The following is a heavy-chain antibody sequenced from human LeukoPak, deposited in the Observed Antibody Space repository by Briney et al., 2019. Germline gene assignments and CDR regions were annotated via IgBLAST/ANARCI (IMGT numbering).Heavy chain of an antibody. Sequence: PSETLSLTCAVHGGSLSGNYWSWIRQPPGKGLQWIGQGTHDGVTTYNPSLKSRVTISVDTPTNQASLKVTSLTAADTAVYYCARGLNILDYWGQGTLVTVSS. CDR2: GTHDGVT. J-gene: IGHJ4*02. CDR3: ARGLNILDY. CDR1: GGSLSGNY. V-gene: IGHV4-34*01.